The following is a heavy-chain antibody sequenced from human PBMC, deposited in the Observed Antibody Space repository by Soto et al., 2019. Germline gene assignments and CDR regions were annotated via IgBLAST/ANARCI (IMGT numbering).Heavy chain of an antibody. CDR1: GGSISGYY. D-gene: IGHD3-10*01. CDR2: LFYGGTT. V-gene: IGHV4-39*01. CDR3: ARHRGPAPVY. Sequence: QVQLQESGPGLVKPSETLSLTCTVSGGSISGYYWTWIRQPPGKGLEWVGSLFYGGTTDYNPSLTSRLTMSLATSKNHFSLKLRSVTAADTAVYYCARHRGPAPVYWGQGTLVTASS. J-gene: IGHJ4*02.